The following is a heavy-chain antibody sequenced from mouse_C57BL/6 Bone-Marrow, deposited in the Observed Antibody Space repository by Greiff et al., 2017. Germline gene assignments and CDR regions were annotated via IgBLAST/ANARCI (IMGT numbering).Heavy chain of an antibody. CDR2: IHPNSGST. CDR3: ACGWLLHYFDY. Sequence: VQLQQSGAELVKPGASVKLSCKASGYTFTSYWMHWVKQRPGQGLEWIGMIHPNSGSTNYNEKFKRKATLTVDKSSSTAYMQLSSLTSEDSAVYDCACGWLLHYFDYWGQGTTLTVSS. D-gene: IGHD2-3*01. V-gene: IGHV1-64*01. J-gene: IGHJ2*01. CDR1: GYTFTSYW.